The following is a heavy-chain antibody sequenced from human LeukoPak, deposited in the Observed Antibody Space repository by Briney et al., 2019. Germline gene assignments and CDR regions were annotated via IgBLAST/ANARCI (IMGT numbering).Heavy chain of an antibody. V-gene: IGHV3-30-3*01. CDR1: GFTFSSYA. J-gene: IGHJ4*02. CDR3: ARDLDY. CDR2: ISYDGSNK. Sequence: GGSLRLSCAASGFTFSSYAMRWVRQAPGKGLEWVAVISYDGSNKYYADSVKGRFTISRDNSKNTLYLQMNSLRAEDTAVYYCARDLDYWGQGTLVTVSS.